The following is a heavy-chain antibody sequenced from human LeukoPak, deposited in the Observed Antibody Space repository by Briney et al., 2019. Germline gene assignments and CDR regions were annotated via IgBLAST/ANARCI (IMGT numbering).Heavy chain of an antibody. CDR1: GFTFSGYE. J-gene: IGHJ6*02. Sequence: PGGSLRLSCAASGFTFSGYEMHWVRQAPGKGLEWVSYISSSASTIRYADSVKGRFTVSRDDARNSLYLQMNSLRAEDTAVYYCARSGYSYGFAYYYYGMDVWGQGTTVTVSS. CDR2: ISSSASTI. CDR3: ARSGYSYGFAYYYYGMDV. V-gene: IGHV3-48*03. D-gene: IGHD5-18*01.